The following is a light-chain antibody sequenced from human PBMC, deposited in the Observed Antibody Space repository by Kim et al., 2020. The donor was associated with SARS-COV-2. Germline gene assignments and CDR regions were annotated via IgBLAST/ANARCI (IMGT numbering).Light chain of an antibody. CDR3: QTWGTGSRGV. Sequence: SCKLACTLSSGNSSYAIAWHQQQPEKGPRYLMKLNSDGSHSKGDGIPDRFSGSSSGAERYLTISSLQSEDEADYYCQTWGTGSRGVFGGGTQLTVL. CDR2: LNSDGSH. CDR1: SGNSSYA. V-gene: IGLV4-69*01. J-gene: IGLJ2*01.